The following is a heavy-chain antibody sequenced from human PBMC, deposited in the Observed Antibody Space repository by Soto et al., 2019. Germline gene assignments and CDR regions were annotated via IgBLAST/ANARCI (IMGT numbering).Heavy chain of an antibody. CDR3: ARPVATFDYYYYGMDV. D-gene: IGHD5-12*01. J-gene: IGHJ6*02. V-gene: IGHV3-23*01. Sequence: EVQLLESGGGLVQPGGSLRLSCAASGFTFSSYAMNWVRQAPGKGLEWVSGISGSGGNTYYADSVKGRFTISRDNSKNTLYLQMYSLRAGDMAVYYCARPVATFDYYYYGMDVWGQGTTVTVSS. CDR2: ISGSGGNT. CDR1: GFTFSSYA.